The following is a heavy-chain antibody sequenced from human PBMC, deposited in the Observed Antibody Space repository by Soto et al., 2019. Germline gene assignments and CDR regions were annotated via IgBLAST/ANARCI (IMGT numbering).Heavy chain of an antibody. Sequence: SETLSLTCTVSGGSISSGGYYWSWIRQHPGKGLEWIGYIYYSGSTYYNPSLKSRVTISVDTSKNQSSLKLSSVTAADTAVYYCARATAAKNWFDPWGQGTLVTVSS. CDR3: ARATAAKNWFDP. CDR2: IYYSGST. CDR1: GGSISSGGYY. J-gene: IGHJ5*02. D-gene: IGHD6-13*01. V-gene: IGHV4-31*03.